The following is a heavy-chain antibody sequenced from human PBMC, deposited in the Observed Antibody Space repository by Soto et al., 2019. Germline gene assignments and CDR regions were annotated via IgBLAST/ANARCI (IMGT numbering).Heavy chain of an antibody. CDR2: ISYDGSNI. CDR1: GFTFSTYG. CDR3: AKTGCSSATCYVTN. V-gene: IGHV3-30*18. J-gene: IGHJ4*02. D-gene: IGHD2-2*01. Sequence: PVGSLRLSCAASGFTFSTYGMHWVRQAPGKGLEWVTVISYDGSNIYYADSVKGRFTISRDNSKNTLYLQMNNLRAEETAVYYCAKTGCSSATCYVTNWGQGTLVTVSS.